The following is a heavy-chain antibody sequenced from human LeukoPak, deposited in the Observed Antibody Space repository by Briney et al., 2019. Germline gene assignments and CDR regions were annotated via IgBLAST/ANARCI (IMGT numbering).Heavy chain of an antibody. CDR3: ARRPLLDSSGWYYFDY. J-gene: IGHJ4*02. CDR1: GFTFSSYW. Sequence: GGSLRLSCAASGFTFSSYWMSWVRQAPGKGLEWVANIKQDGSEKYYVDSVKGRFTISRDNAKNSLYLQMNSLRAEDTAVYYCARRPLLDSSGWYYFDYWGQGTLVTVSS. D-gene: IGHD6-19*01. CDR2: IKQDGSEK. V-gene: IGHV3-7*01.